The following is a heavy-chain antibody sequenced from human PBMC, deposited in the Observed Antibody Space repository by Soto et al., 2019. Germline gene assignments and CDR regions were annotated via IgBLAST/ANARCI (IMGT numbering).Heavy chain of an antibody. J-gene: IGHJ4*02. V-gene: IGHV3-30-3*01. CDR2: ISYDGSNK. D-gene: IGHD1-26*01. CDR3: ARDRPPHIVGATIDY. Sequence: GGSLRLSCAASGFTFSSYAMHWVRQAPGKGLEWVAVISYDGSNKYYADSVKGRFTISRDNSKNTLYLQMNGLRAEDTAVYYCARDRPPHIVGATIDYCGQGTLVTVSS. CDR1: GFTFSSYA.